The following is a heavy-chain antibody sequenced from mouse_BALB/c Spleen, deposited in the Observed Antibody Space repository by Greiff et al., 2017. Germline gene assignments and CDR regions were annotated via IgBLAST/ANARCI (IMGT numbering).Heavy chain of an antibody. Sequence: EVMLVESGGDLVKPGGSLKLSCAASGFTFSSYGMSWVRQTPDKRLEWVATISSGGSYTYYPDSVKGRFTISRDNAKNTLYLQMSSLKSEDTAMYYCARHDPLYYGNLYYYAMDYWGQGTSVTVSS. CDR3: ARHDPLYYGNLYYYAMDY. D-gene: IGHD2-1*01. CDR1: GFTFSSYG. V-gene: IGHV5-6*01. CDR2: ISSGGSYT. J-gene: IGHJ4*01.